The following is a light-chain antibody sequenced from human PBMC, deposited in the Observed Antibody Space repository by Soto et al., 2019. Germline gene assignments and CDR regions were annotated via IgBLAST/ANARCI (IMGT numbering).Light chain of an antibody. Sequence: QSVLTQPPSVSAAPGQKVTISCSGSSSNIGNNYVSWYQQLPGTAPKLLIYDNNKRPSGIPDRFSGSKSGTSATLGITGLQTGDEADYCCGTWDSSLSFYVFGTGTKVTVL. CDR2: DNN. J-gene: IGLJ1*01. CDR3: GTWDSSLSFYV. V-gene: IGLV1-51*01. CDR1: SSNIGNNY.